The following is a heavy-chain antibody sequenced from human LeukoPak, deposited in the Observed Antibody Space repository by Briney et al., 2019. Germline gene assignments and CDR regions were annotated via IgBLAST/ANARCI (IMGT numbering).Heavy chain of an antibody. CDR1: GGSISSSSYY. CDR3: ARERGDIVVVPAATLFDY. D-gene: IGHD2-2*01. V-gene: IGHV4-39*07. CDR2: IYYSGST. J-gene: IGHJ4*02. Sequence: SETLSLTCTVSGGSISSSSYYWGWIRQPPGKGLEWIGSIYYSGSTYYNPSLKSRVTISVDTSKNQFSLKLSSVTAADTAVYYCARERGDIVVVPAATLFDYWGQGTLVTVSS.